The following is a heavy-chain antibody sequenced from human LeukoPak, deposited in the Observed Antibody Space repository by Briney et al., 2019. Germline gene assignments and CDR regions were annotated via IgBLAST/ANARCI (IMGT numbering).Heavy chain of an antibody. CDR2: MYTGVST. D-gene: IGHD6-6*01. J-gene: IGHJ6*03. CDR1: GFTVSNNY. Sequence: GGSLRLSCAASGFTVSNNYMSWIRQAPGKGLEWVSVMYTGVSTYYADSVKGRFAISRDNSKNTLYLQMNSLRAEDTGVYYCARVRPHPIIDVWGKGTTVTVSS. V-gene: IGHV3-53*01. CDR3: ARVRPHPIIDV.